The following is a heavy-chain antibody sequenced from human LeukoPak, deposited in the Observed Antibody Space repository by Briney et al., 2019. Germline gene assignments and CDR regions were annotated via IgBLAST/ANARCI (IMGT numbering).Heavy chain of an antibody. V-gene: IGHV4-59*08. CDR1: GGSISSYY. J-gene: IGHJ4*02. CDR3: ARHSPRLWFGEPYHFDY. Sequence: SETLSLTCTVSGGSISSYYWSWIRQPPGKGLEWIGYIYYSGSTNYNPSLKSRVTISVDTSKNQFSLKLSSVTAADTAVYYCARHSPRLWFGEPYHFDYWGQGTLVTVSS. D-gene: IGHD3-10*01. CDR2: IYYSGST.